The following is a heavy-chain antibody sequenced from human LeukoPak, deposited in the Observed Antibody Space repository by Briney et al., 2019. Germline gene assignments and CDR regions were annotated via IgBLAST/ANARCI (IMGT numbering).Heavy chain of an antibody. CDR1: GGTFSSYA. D-gene: IGHD6-19*01. Sequence: AASVKVSCKASGGTFSSYAISWVRQAPGQGPEWMGGIIPIFGTANYAQKFQGRVTITADKSTSTAYMELSSLRSEDTAVYYCARKDLGIAVAGDAFDIWGQGTMVTVSS. CDR2: IIPIFGTA. CDR3: ARKDLGIAVAGDAFDI. J-gene: IGHJ3*02. V-gene: IGHV1-69*06.